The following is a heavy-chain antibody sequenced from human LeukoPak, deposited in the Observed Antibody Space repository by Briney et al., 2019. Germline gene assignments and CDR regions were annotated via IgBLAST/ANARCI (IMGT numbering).Heavy chain of an antibody. D-gene: IGHD3-10*01. CDR3: AAEEHQGFGEFPAFDY. J-gene: IGHJ4*02. Sequence: GASVKVSCKASGYTFTRYYMHWVRQAPGQGLEWMGIINPSGGSTSSPQKFQGRVTITRDMSTSTAYMELSSLRSEDTAVYYCAAEEHQGFGEFPAFDYWGQGTLVTVSS. V-gene: IGHV1-46*01. CDR1: GYTFTRYY. CDR2: INPSGGST.